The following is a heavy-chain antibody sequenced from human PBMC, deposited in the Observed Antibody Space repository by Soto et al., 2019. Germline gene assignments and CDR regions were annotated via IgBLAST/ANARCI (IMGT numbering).Heavy chain of an antibody. CDR2: ISYDGSNK. V-gene: IGHV3-30*18. J-gene: IGHJ6*02. CDR1: GFTFSSYG. CDR3: AKDSLRFLEWLSYYGMDV. D-gene: IGHD3-3*01. Sequence: GGSLRLSCAASGFTFSSYGMHWVRQAPGKGLEWVAVISYDGSNKYYADSVKGRFTISRDNSKNTLYLQMNSLRAEDTAVYYCAKDSLRFLEWLSYYGMDVWGQGTTVTVSS.